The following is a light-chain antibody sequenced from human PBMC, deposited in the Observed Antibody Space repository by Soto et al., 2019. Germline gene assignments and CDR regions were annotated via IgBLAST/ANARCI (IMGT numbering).Light chain of an antibody. Sequence: DIQMTQSPSSRSASVEDRVTITCRTSQSIEYFLNWYQQKPGKAPKLLISAASGLQSGVPSRFSGSGSGTDFTLTISNLQPEDSATYYCQQSYNSHPTFGQGTKVDIK. CDR3: QQSYNSHPT. J-gene: IGKJ1*01. CDR1: QSIEYF. CDR2: AAS. V-gene: IGKV1-39*01.